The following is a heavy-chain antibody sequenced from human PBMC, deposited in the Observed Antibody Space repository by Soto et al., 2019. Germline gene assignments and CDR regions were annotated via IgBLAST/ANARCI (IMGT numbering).Heavy chain of an antibody. V-gene: IGHV3-9*01. CDR2: ITWNSGTM. D-gene: IGHD2-8*01. J-gene: IGHJ4*02. CDR1: GFNFDDYA. Sequence: GGSLRLSCAASGFNFDDYAMHWVRQAPGKGLEWVSGITWNSGTMGYADSVKGRFTISRDNAKSSLYLQMISLRAEDTAVYYCARDPYCTNGVCYVGGFDYWGQGTLVTVSS. CDR3: ARDPYCTNGVCYVGGFDY.